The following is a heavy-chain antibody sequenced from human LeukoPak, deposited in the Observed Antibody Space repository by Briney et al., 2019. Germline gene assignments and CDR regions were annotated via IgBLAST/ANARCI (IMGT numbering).Heavy chain of an antibody. CDR2: INHSGIT. V-gene: IGHV4-34*01. CDR1: GGSFSGYY. D-gene: IGHD1-26*01. Sequence: SETLSLTCAVYGGSFSGYYWSWIRQPPGKGLEWIGEINHSGITNYSPSLKSRVTISVDTSKNQFSLKLSSVTAADTAVYYCARDESGSPAQGYWGQGTLVTVSS. CDR3: ARDESGSPAQGY. J-gene: IGHJ4*02.